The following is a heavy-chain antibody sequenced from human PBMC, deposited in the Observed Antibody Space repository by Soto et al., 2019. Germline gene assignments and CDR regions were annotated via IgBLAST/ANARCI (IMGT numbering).Heavy chain of an antibody. D-gene: IGHD6-13*01. Sequence: SQTLSLTCAISGDSVSSNSAAWHWIRQSPSRGLEWLGRTYYRSKWYNDYAVSVKSRITINPDTSKNQFSLQLNSVSPEDTAVYYCARVGPRDSSSWSLIDYWGQGTLVTVSS. CDR1: GDSVSSNSAA. J-gene: IGHJ4*02. CDR2: TYYRSKWYN. CDR3: ARVGPRDSSSWSLIDY. V-gene: IGHV6-1*01.